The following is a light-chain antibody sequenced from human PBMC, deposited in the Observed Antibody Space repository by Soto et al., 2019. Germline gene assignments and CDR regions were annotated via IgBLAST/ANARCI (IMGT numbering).Light chain of an antibody. V-gene: IGLV2-8*01. Sequence: QSALTQPPSASGSPGQSVTISCTGTSSDVGGYNYVSWYQQHPGKAPKLVIYEVSKRPSGVPDRFSGSKSGNTASLTVSGLLAEDEADYYCSSYAGSNNLVFGGGTKLTVL. CDR3: SSYAGSNNLV. CDR1: SSDVGGYNY. CDR2: EVS. J-gene: IGLJ2*01.